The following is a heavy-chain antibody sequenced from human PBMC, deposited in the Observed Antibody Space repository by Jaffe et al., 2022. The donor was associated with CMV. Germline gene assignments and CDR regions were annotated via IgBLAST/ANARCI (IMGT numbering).Heavy chain of an antibody. Sequence: EVQLVESGGGLVQPGGSLRLSCAASGFTFSSYWMSWVRQAPGKGLEWVANIKQDGSEKYYVDSVKGRFTISRDNAKNSLYLQMNSLRAEDTAVYYCAREIRYYGDYVADYWGQGTLVTVSS. V-gene: IGHV3-7*01. D-gene: IGHD4-17*01. CDR1: GFTFSSYW. CDR3: AREIRYYGDYVADY. CDR2: IKQDGSEK. J-gene: IGHJ4*02.